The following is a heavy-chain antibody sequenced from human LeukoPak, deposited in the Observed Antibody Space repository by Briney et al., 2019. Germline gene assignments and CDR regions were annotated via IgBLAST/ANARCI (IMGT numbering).Heavy chain of an antibody. D-gene: IGHD4-23*01. CDR2: MNPNSGNT. V-gene: IGHV1-8*01. CDR1: GYTFTSYD. Sequence: ASVKVSCKASGYTFTSYDINWVRQAAGQGLEWLGWMNPNSGNTGYAQHFQGRVTMTRDTSISTAYMELNGLTSEDTAVYYCAKIAGTTVAYYFDYWGQGTLVTVSS. CDR3: AKIAGTTVAYYFDY. J-gene: IGHJ4*02.